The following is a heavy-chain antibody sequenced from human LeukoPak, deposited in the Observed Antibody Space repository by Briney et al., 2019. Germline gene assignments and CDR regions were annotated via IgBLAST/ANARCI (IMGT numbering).Heavy chain of an antibody. CDR3: AKSNDYGLVDI. Sequence: SETLSLTCTVSGGSISSYYRSWLRQPPGKGLEWIGYIYYSGSTNYNPSLKSRVTISVDTSRNQFSLKLNSVTAADTAVYYCAKSNDYGLVDIWGQGTMVTVSS. CDR1: GGSISSYY. J-gene: IGHJ3*02. D-gene: IGHD3/OR15-3a*01. V-gene: IGHV4-59*12. CDR2: IYYSGST.